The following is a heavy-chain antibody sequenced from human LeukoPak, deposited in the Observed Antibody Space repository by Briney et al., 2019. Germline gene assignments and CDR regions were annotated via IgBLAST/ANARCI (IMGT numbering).Heavy chain of an antibody. CDR3: ARSYRSREFDY. CDR2: ISAYNGNT. CDR1: GYTFTSYG. J-gene: IGHJ4*02. Sequence: ASAKVSCKASGYTFTSYGISWVRQAPAQGLEWMGWISAYNGNTNYAQKFQGRVTMTTDTSTSTDYMELRNLRSDDTAVYYCARSYRSREFDYWGQGTLVTVSS. D-gene: IGHD3-10*01. V-gene: IGHV1-18*01.